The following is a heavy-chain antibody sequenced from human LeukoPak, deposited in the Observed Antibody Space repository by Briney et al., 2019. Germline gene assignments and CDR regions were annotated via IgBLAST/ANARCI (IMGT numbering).Heavy chain of an antibody. D-gene: IGHD6-13*01. CDR3: ARENRVGIAAANFDY. J-gene: IGHJ4*02. Sequence: PSETLSLTCAVYGGSFSGYYWSWIRQPAGKGLEWIGRIYTSGSTNYNPSLKSRVTMSVDTSKNQFSLKLSSVTAADTAVYYCARENRVGIAAANFDYWGQGTLVTVSS. CDR1: GGSFSGYY. CDR2: IYTSGST. V-gene: IGHV4-4*07.